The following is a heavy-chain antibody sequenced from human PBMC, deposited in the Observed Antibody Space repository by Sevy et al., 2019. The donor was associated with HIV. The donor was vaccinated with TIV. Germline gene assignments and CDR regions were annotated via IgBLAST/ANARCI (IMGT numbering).Heavy chain of an antibody. CDR1: GFSFSTYN. V-gene: IGHV3-21*01. Sequence: GGSLRLSCAASGFSFSTYNMNWVRQAPGKGLEWVSSITFSSNYIYYGDSVKGRITISRDNAKNSLYLQMNSPGAEATAVYYCARSWEQQLTDASDIWGQGTMVTVSS. J-gene: IGHJ3*02. CDR2: ITFSSNYI. D-gene: IGHD6-13*01. CDR3: ARSWEQQLTDASDI.